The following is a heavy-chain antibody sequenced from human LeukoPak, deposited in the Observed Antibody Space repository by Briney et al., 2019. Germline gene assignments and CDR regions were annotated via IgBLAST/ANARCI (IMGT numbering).Heavy chain of an antibody. J-gene: IGHJ4*02. CDR2: IYHSGTT. CDR1: GNSISGGYY. CDR3: ASSKTFGQSFGGY. Sequence: PSETLSLTCAVSGNSISGGYYWGWIWQPPGKGLEWIGSIYHSGTTYYNSSLKSRVTISADTSRNHFSLKLSSVTAADTAVYYCASSKTFGQSFGGYWGRGTLVTVSS. D-gene: IGHD3-3*01. V-gene: IGHV4-38-2*01.